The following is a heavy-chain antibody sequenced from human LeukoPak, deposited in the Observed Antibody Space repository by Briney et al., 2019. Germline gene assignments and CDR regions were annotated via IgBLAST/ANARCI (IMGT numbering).Heavy chain of an antibody. CDR1: GFTFSSYA. V-gene: IGHV3-23*01. J-gene: IGHJ4*02. Sequence: GGTLRLSCAASGFTFSSYAMSWVRQAPGKGLEWVSAISGSGGSTYYADSVKGRFTISRDNSKNTLYLQMNSLRAEDTAVYYCAKDGVSITMIVVAYFDYWGQGTLVTVSS. D-gene: IGHD3-22*01. CDR2: ISGSGGST. CDR3: AKDGVSITMIVVAYFDY.